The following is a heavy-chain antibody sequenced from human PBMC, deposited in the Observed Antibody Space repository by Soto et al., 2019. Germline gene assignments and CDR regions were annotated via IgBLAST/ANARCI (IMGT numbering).Heavy chain of an antibody. CDR3: ASNGAACLKS. Sequence: EVQLVESGGGLVQPGGSLRLSCAVSGITFRNYWMHWIRQAPGKGLVWVSHINSDASIINYADSVKGRFTISRDNSRNTLYLRKNGMRVDYTAIYYSASNGAACLKSWGQGTLVTVSS. V-gene: IGHV3-74*01. CDR2: INSDASII. D-gene: IGHD2-8*01. CDR1: GITFRNYW. J-gene: IGHJ5*02.